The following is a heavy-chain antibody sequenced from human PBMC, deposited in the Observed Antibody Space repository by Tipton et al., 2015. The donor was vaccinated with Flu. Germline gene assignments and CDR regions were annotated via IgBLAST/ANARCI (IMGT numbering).Heavy chain of an antibody. J-gene: IGHJ5*02. D-gene: IGHD3-22*01. CDR3: AKSLLSSGYS. CDR1: GFTLNDYA. V-gene: IGHV3-23*01. Sequence: SLRLSCAASGFTLNDYAMTWVRQAPGKGQEWVSSISRNGGTTDYADSVKGRFTISRDIPRNTLCLQMNSLRAEDTAVYYCAKSLLSSGYSWGQGTLVSVSS. CDR2: ISRNGGTT.